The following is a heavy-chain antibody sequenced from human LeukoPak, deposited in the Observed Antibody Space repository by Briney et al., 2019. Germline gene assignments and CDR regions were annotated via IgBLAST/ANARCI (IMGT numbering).Heavy chain of an antibody. Sequence: PSETLSLTCTVSGGSISSSSYYWGWIRQPPGKGLEWIGSIYYSGSTYYNPSLKSRVTISVDTSKNQSSLKLSSVTAADTAVYYCARHQPIAAAGTEFDYWGQGTLVTVSS. CDR3: ARHQPIAAAGTEFDY. CDR1: GGSISSSSYY. J-gene: IGHJ4*02. D-gene: IGHD6-13*01. CDR2: IYYSGST. V-gene: IGHV4-39*01.